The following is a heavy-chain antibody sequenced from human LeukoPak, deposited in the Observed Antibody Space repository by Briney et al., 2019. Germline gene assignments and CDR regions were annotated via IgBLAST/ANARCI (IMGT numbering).Heavy chain of an antibody. D-gene: IGHD4-23*01. CDR3: AKDRWTTVVRDLEY. Sequence: GGSLRLSCAASGSTFSSYAMSWVRQAPGKGLEWVSVISGSGSNTYYADSVKGRFSISRDNSKSTLYLQMNSLRVEDTAIYYCAKDRWTTVVRDLEYWGQGTLVTVSS. J-gene: IGHJ4*02. CDR1: GSTFSSYA. V-gene: IGHV3-23*01. CDR2: ISGSGSNT.